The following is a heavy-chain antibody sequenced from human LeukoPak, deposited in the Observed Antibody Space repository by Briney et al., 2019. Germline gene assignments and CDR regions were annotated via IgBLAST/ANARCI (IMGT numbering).Heavy chain of an antibody. V-gene: IGHV4-59*01. J-gene: IGHJ3*02. CDR3: ARSNYYDSSGYYGEAFDI. CDR2: IYYSGST. CDR1: GGSISSYY. D-gene: IGHD3-22*01. Sequence: SETLCLTCTVSGGSISSYYWSWIRQPPGEGLEWIGYIYYSGSTNYNPPLKSRVTISVDTSKNQFSLKLSSVTAADTAVYYCARSNYYDSSGYYGEAFDIWGQGTMVTVSS.